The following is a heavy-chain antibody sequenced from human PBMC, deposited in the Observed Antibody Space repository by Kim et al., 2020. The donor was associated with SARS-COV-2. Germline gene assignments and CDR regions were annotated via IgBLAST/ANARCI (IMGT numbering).Heavy chain of an antibody. V-gene: IGHV4-59*08. CDR3: ARRALGYCSGGSCYSGFDY. D-gene: IGHD2-15*01. CDR1: GGSISSYY. Sequence: SETLSLTCTVSGGSISSYYWSWIRQPPGKGLEWIGYIYYSGSTNYNPSLKSRVTISVDTSKNQFSLKLSSVTAADTAVYYCARRALGYCSGGSCYSGFDYWGQGILVTVSS. J-gene: IGHJ4*02. CDR2: IYYSGST.